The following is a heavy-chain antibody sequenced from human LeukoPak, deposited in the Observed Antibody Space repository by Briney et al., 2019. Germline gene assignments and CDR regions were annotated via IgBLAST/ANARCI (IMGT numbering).Heavy chain of an antibody. CDR3: ATIKRGSIYGYFDF. Sequence: SETLSLTCTVSGGSISSHYWSWIRQPPGKGLEWIAYLLDSVNTKDNPSLNSRLTLSADTSKNQFSLRLSSVTAADTSVYYCATIKRGSIYGYFDFWGQGIKVTVSS. D-gene: IGHD5-18*01. V-gene: IGHV4-59*11. CDR1: GGSISSHY. J-gene: IGHJ4*02. CDR2: LLDSVNT.